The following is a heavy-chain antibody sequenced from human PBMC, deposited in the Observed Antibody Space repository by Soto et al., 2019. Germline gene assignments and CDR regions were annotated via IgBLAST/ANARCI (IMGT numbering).Heavy chain of an antibody. CDR1: GGSISSSSYY. Sequence: SETLSLTCTVSGGSISSSSYYWGWIRQPPGKGLEWIGSIYYSGSTYYNPSLKSRVTISVDTSKNQFSLKLSSVTAADTAVYYCARGVASNGIDLWGRGTLVTV. V-gene: IGHV4-39*01. J-gene: IGHJ2*01. CDR2: IYYSGST. CDR3: ARGVASNGIDL. D-gene: IGHD6-19*01.